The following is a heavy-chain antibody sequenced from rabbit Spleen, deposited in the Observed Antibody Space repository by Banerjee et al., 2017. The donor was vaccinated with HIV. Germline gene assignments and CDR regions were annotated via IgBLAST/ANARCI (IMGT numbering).Heavy chain of an antibody. D-gene: IGHD8-1*01. CDR2: IYNGDGTT. V-gene: IGHV1S47*01. CDR3: ARDTGTSFSTYGMDL. J-gene: IGHJ6*01. CDR1: GFSFSSYY. Sequence: QEQLVESGGGLVKPEGSLTLTCTASGFSFSSYYWICWVRQAPGKGPEWIACIYNGDGTTYYASWVNGRFTISSHNAQNTLYLELNSLTVADTATYFCARDTGTSFSTYGMDLWGPGTLVTVS.